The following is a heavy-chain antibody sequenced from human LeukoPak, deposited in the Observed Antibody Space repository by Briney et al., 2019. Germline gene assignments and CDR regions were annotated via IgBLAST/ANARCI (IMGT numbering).Heavy chain of an antibody. J-gene: IGHJ4*02. Sequence: ASVKASCKVSGYTLTELSMHWVRQAPGKGLEWMGGFDPEDGETIYAQKFQGRVTMTEDTSTDTAYMELSSLRSEDTAVYYCATGNSSGWYGDYFDYWGQGTLVTVSS. CDR1: GYTLTELS. D-gene: IGHD6-19*01. CDR3: ATGNSSGWYGDYFDY. V-gene: IGHV1-24*01. CDR2: FDPEDGET.